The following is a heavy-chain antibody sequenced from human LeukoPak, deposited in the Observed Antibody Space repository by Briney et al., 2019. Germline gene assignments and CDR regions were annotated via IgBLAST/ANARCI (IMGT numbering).Heavy chain of an antibody. V-gene: IGHV1-69*04. CDR1: GGTFSSYA. D-gene: IGHD5-18*01. CDR2: IIPILGIA. Sequence: ASVNVSCKASGGTFSSYAISWVRQAPGQGLEWMGRIIPILGIANYAQKFQGRVTITADKSTSTAYMELSSLRSEDTAVYYCARRAVDTAMALGEDAFDIWGQGTMVTVSS. J-gene: IGHJ3*02. CDR3: ARRAVDTAMALGEDAFDI.